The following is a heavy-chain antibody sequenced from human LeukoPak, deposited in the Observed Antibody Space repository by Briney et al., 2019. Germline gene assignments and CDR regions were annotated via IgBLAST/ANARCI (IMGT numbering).Heavy chain of an antibody. J-gene: IGHJ4*02. CDR1: GFTFSDHY. CDR3: SVQYSSSSVVDY. CDR2: ISSSGSIM. Sequence: GGSLRLSCAASGFTFSDHYMDWARQAPGKGLEWVSYISSSGSIMYSADSVKGRFTISRDNAKNSLYLQMNSLRAEDTAIYYCSVQYSSSSVVDYWGQGTLVTVSS. V-gene: IGHV3-11*04. D-gene: IGHD6-6*01.